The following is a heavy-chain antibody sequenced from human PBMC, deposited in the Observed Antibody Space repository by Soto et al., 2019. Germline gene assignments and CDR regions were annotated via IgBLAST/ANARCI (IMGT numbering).Heavy chain of an antibody. CDR2: IIPIFGTV. J-gene: IGHJ2*01. CDR3: ARGNHRWLQLWYFDL. D-gene: IGHD5-12*01. Sequence: QVQLVQSGAEVKKPGSSVKVSCKASGGTFSNYPISWVRQAPGQGLEWMGWIIPIFGTVNYAQKFQGRVTITADESTRTSLMELSSLRSENTAVYYCARGNHRWLQLWYFDLWGRGTLVTVSS. V-gene: IGHV1-69*12. CDR1: GGTFSNYP.